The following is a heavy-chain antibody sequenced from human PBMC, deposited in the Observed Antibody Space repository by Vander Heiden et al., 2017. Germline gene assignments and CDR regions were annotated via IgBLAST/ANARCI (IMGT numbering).Heavy chain of an antibody. V-gene: IGHV3-23*01. CDR1: GFNFSSYA. D-gene: IGHD6-19*01. J-gene: IGHJ4*02. CDR2: ISGSGGST. CDR3: AKGGYSSGWYGGY. Sequence: EVQLLESGGGLVQPGGSLRLSCPAYGFNFSSYAMSWVRQAPGKGLEWVSAISGSGGSTYYADSVKGRFTISRDNSKNTLYLQMNSLRAEDTAVYYCAKGGYSSGWYGGYWGQGTLVTVSS.